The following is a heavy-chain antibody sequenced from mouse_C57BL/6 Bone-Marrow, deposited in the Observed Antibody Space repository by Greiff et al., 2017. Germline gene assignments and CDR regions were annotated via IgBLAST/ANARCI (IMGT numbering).Heavy chain of an antibody. CDR2: ILPGSGST. V-gene: IGHV1-9*01. J-gene: IGHJ3*01. CDR1: GYTFTGYW. Sequence: VKLQQSGAELMKPGASVKLSCKATGYTFTGYWIEWVKQRPGHGLAWIGEILPGSGSTNYNEKFKGKAAFTADTSSNTAYMQLSSLTTEDSAIYFCAREFYYDYGDWFAYWGQGTLVTGTA. CDR3: AREFYYDYGDWFAY. D-gene: IGHD2-4*01.